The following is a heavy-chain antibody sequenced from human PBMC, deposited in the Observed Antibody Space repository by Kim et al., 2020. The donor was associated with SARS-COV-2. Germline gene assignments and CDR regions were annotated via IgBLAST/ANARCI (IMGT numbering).Heavy chain of an antibody. D-gene: IGHD2-8*01. CDR2: ISGSGGST. CDR1: GFTFSSYA. Sequence: GGSLRLSCAASGFTFSSYAMSWVRQAPGKGLEWVSAISGSGGSTYYADSVKGRFTISRDNSKNTLYLQMNSLRAEDTAVYYCAKVPFDIVLMVYASLYFDYWGQGTLVTVSS. J-gene: IGHJ4*02. V-gene: IGHV3-23*01. CDR3: AKVPFDIVLMVYASLYFDY.